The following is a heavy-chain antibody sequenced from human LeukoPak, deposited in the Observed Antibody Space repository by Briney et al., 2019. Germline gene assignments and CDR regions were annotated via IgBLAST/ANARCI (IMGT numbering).Heavy chain of an antibody. V-gene: IGHV4-31*03. J-gene: IGHJ4*02. CDR2: IHFSGTI. Sequence: SETLSLTCTVSGASISGTDYYWTWTRHHPGEGLEWLGFIHFSGTIYSNPSLRSRFIISADTAKNRMSWKLSSMTAADTAVYYCAAGGDTAKGGKYWGQGTQVTVSS. D-gene: IGHD5-18*01. CDR1: GASISGTDYY. CDR3: AAGGDTAKGGKY.